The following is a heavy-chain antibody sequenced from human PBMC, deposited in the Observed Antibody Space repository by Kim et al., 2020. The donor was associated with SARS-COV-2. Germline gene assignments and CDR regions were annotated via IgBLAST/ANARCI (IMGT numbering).Heavy chain of an antibody. CDR1: GFTFNTYP. D-gene: IGHD4-17*01. V-gene: IGHV3-23*01. Sequence: GGSLRLSCAASGFTFNTYPMSWIRQTPGRGLEWVSGLSAPGGSTYYADSVQGRFIISRDNSKNILYLQMNSLGVEDTAIYYCARDLGYGDYTAFDIWGQGKVVTVSS. CDR2: LSAPGGST. CDR3: ARDLGYGDYTAFDI. J-gene: IGHJ3*02.